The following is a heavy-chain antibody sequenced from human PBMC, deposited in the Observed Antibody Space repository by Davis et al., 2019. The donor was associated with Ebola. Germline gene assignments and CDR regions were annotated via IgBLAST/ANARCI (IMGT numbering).Heavy chain of an antibody. V-gene: IGHV3-48*04. Sequence: GESLKISCAASGFTFSSYSMNWVRQAPGKGLEWVSYISSSSSTIYYADSVKGRFTISRDNAKNSLFLQMNSLRAEDTAVYYCARALRGVFYWGQGTLVTVSS. D-gene: IGHD3-10*01. CDR2: ISSSSSTI. CDR3: ARALRGVFY. J-gene: IGHJ4*02. CDR1: GFTFSSYS.